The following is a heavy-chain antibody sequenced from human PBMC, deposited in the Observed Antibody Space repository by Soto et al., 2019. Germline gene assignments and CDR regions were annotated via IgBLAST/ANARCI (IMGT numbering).Heavy chain of an antibody. V-gene: IGHV3-33*01. CDR1: GLTFSSYG. J-gene: IGHJ4*02. Sequence: QVQLVESGGGVVQPGRSLRLSCAASGLTFSSYGVHWVRQAPGKGLEWVAVIWYDGSNKYYADSVKGRFTIPRDNSKNTLYLQMNSLRAEDTAVYYCARGRVVLDYWGQGTLVTVSS. D-gene: IGHD2-15*01. CDR2: IWYDGSNK. CDR3: ARGRVVLDY.